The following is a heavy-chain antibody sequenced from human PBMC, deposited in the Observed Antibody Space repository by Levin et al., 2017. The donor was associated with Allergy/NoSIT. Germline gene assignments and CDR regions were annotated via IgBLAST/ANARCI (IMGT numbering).Heavy chain of an antibody. CDR1: GFTFSNYG. J-gene: IGHJ3*02. D-gene: IGHD3-10*01. Sequence: GGSLRLSCAASGFTFSNYGIHWVRQAPGKGLEWVALISYDGSNKFYADSVKGRFTISRDNSKNTLHLEMNSLRAEDTAVYYCAKGGLWFGQDAFDIWGQGTMVTVSS. V-gene: IGHV3-30*18. CDR3: AKGGLWFGQDAFDI. CDR2: ISYDGSNK.